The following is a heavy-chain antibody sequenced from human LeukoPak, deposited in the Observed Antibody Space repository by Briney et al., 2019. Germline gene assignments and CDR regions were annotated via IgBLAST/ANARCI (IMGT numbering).Heavy chain of an antibody. V-gene: IGHV1-69*13. J-gene: IGHJ5*02. CDR1: GGTFSSYA. D-gene: IGHD2-21*01. Sequence: GASVKVSCKASGGTFSSYAISWVRQAPGQGLEWMGGIIPIFGTANYAQKFQGRVTITADESTSTAYMELSSLRSEDTAVYYCAREGSVVIDTNWFDPWGQVTLVTVSS. CDR3: AREGSVVIDTNWFDP. CDR2: IIPIFGTA.